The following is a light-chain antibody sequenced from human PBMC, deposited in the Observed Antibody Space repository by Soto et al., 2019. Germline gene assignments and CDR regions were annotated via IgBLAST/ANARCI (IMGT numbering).Light chain of an antibody. CDR2: DVN. V-gene: IGLV2-8*01. J-gene: IGLJ1*01. Sequence: QSALAQPPSASGSPGQSVTISCTGTSSDVGRYNHVSWYQQHPGKAPKLIIFDVNKRPSGVPDRFSGSKSGTSASLAITGLQAEDEADYYCQSYDSSLSGSVFGTGTKVTVL. CDR3: QSYDSSLSGSV. CDR1: SSDVGRYNH.